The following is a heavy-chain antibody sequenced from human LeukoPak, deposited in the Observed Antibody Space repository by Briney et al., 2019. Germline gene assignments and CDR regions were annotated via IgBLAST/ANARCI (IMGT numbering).Heavy chain of an antibody. CDR1: GDSISDNY. V-gene: IGHV4-59*01. CDR3: AREITAVAGTRGFDY. J-gene: IGHJ4*02. Sequence: SETLSLTCTVSGDSISDNYWSWVRQPPGKGLEWIGYIYYSGSTNYNPSLKSRVTISVDTSKNQFSLKLSSVTAADTAVYYCAREITAVAGTRGFDYWGQGTLVTVSS. D-gene: IGHD6-19*01. CDR2: IYYSGST.